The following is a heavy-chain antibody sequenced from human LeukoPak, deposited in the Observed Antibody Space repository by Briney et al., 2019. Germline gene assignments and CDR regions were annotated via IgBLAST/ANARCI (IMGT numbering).Heavy chain of an antibody. D-gene: IGHD3-10*01. CDR2: IYYSGST. CDR1: GGSMSSYY. V-gene: IGHV4-59*08. J-gene: IGHJ4*02. Sequence: SETLSLTCTVSGGSMSSYYWSWIRQPPGKGLEWIGYIYYSGSTNYHPSLKSRVTISVDTSKNQFSLKLSSVTAADTAVYYCARHYYGSGSYYSNFDYWGQGTLVTVSP. CDR3: ARHYYGSGSYYSNFDY.